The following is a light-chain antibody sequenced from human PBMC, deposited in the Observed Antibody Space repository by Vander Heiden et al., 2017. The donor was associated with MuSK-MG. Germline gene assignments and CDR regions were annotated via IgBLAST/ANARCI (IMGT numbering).Light chain of an antibody. CDR2: GAS. V-gene: IGKV1-39*01. CDR3: QQCNSNPYT. CDR1: QSISSW. J-gene: IGKJ2*01. Sequence: DIQMTQSPSSLSASVGDRVTITCRASQSISSWLNWYQQKPGKAPKLLIYGASSLQSGVPSRFSGSGSGTDFTLTISSLQPEDFATYYCQQCNSNPYTFGQGTKLEIK.